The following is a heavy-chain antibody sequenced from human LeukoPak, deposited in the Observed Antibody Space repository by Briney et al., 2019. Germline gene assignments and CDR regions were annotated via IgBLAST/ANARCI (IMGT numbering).Heavy chain of an antibody. D-gene: IGHD3-10*01. CDR3: ASWHYGPGSYSDY. Sequence: SETLSLTCTVSGGSISSGGYYWSWIRQHAGKGLEWIGYIYYSGSTYYNPSLKSRVTISVDTSKNQFSLKLSSVTAADTAVYYCASWHYGPGSYSDYWGQGTLVTVSS. J-gene: IGHJ4*02. CDR2: IYYSGST. V-gene: IGHV4-31*03. CDR1: GGSISSGGYY.